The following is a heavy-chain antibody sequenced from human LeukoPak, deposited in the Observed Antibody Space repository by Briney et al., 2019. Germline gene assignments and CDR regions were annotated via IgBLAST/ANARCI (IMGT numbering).Heavy chain of an antibody. CDR3: ARGYSYGPDY. CDR1: GGSISSYY. J-gene: IGHJ4*02. V-gene: IGHV4-59*01. CDR2: IYDIGST. D-gene: IGHD5-18*01. Sequence: SETLSLTCTVSGGSISSYYWSWIRQPPGKGLEWIGYIYDIGSTNYNPSLKSRVTISVDTSKNQFSLNLSSVTAADTAVYYCARGYSYGPDYWGQGTLVTVSS.